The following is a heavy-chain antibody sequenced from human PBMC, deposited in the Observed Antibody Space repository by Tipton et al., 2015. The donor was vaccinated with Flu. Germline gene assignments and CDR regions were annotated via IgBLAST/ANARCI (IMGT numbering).Heavy chain of an antibody. Sequence: SLRLSCAASGFTFRVYTMSWVRQAPGKGLEWVASIRNENSDINYADSVRGRFSISRDNAKNSIYLQMSRLRAEDTALYYCAREFGYCGGPLCYGTDLYYGMDVWGQGTTVIVSS. D-gene: IGHD2-21*01. CDR3: AREFGYCGGPLCYGTDLYYGMDV. CDR1: GFTFRVYT. V-gene: IGHV3-21*01. J-gene: IGHJ6*02. CDR2: IRNENSDI.